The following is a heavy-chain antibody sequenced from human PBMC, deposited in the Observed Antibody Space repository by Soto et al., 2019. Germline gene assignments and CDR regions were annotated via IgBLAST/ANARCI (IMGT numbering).Heavy chain of an antibody. J-gene: IGHJ4*02. D-gene: IGHD2-15*01. CDR1: GGSISSSSYY. Sequence: QLQLQESGPGLVKPSETLSLTCTVSGGSISSSSYYWGWIRQPPGKGLEWIRSIYYRGNTYYNPSLKSRVTISVDTSKNQFSLKLSSVTAADTAVYYCAREGGGYCSGGSCQVDYWGQGTLVTVSS. V-gene: IGHV4-39*02. CDR2: IYYRGNT. CDR3: AREGGGYCSGGSCQVDY.